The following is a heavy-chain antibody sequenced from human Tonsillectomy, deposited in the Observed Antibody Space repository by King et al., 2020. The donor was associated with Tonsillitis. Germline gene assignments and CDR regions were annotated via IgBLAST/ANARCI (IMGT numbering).Heavy chain of an antibody. J-gene: IGHJ4*02. V-gene: IGHV3-23*04. CDR1: GFSFSSYA. CDR3: AKDIRVVGYTFDY. D-gene: IGHD5-24*01. Sequence: VQLVESGGGLVQPGGSLRLSCAASGFSFSSYAMSWVRQAPGKGLEWVSAISGSGGSTYYADSVTGRFTISRDNSKNTLYLQMNSLIAEDTAVYYCAKDIRVVGYTFDYWGQGTLVTVSS. CDR2: ISGSGGST.